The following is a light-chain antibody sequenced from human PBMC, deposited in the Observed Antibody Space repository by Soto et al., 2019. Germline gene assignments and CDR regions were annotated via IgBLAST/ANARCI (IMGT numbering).Light chain of an antibody. CDR1: QNLLHSNGYNY. CDR2: LGS. CDR3: AQGLATPFT. Sequence: EIVLTQSPLSLPVTPGEPASISCRSSQNLLHSNGYNYLNWYLQKPGQSPQLLIYLGSNRASGVPDRFSGSGSGTDFTLTINRVEAEDVGLYFCAQGLATPFTFGGGTKVAIK. J-gene: IGKJ4*01. V-gene: IGKV2-28*01.